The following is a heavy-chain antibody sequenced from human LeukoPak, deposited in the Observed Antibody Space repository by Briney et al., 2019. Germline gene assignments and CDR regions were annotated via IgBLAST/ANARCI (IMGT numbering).Heavy chain of an antibody. CDR3: ASGRGSYDY. CDR2: IYYSGST. CDR1: GGSISSYY. Sequence: SETLSLTCTVSGGSISSYYWSWIRQPPGKGLEWIGYIYYSGSTNYNSSLKSRVTISVDTSKNQFSLKLSSVTAADTAVYYCASGRGSYDYWGQGTLVTVS. D-gene: IGHD1-26*01. J-gene: IGHJ4*02. V-gene: IGHV4-59*01.